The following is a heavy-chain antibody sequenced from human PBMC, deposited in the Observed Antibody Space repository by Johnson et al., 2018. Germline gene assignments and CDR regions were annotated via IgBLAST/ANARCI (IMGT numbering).Heavy chain of an antibody. Sequence: VQLQESGGGLVQPGGSLRLSCAASGFTFSNFWMHWVRQVPGKGLVWVSRINTDGISTTYADAVRGRFTISRDNAKNTLYLQMNSLRAEDTAVYYCVRHGGDYYYYNMDVWGRGTTVTVSS. CDR1: GFTFSNFW. CDR2: INTDGIST. J-gene: IGHJ6*03. D-gene: IGHD4-23*01. CDR3: VRHGGDYYYYNMDV. V-gene: IGHV3-74*01.